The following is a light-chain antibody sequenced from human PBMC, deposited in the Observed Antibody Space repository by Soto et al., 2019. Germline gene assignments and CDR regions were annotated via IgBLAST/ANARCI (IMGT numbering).Light chain of an antibody. J-gene: IGLJ1*01. Sequence: QSVLTQPASVSGSPGQSITISCTGTNVDVGGYNYVSWYQHHPGKAPKLLIFEVSNRPSGVSNRFSGSKSGNTASLTISGLQSEDEADYYCASYTIKTTYVVGRGTKVTV. V-gene: IGLV2-14*01. CDR2: EVS. CDR1: NVDVGGYNY. CDR3: ASYTIKTTYV.